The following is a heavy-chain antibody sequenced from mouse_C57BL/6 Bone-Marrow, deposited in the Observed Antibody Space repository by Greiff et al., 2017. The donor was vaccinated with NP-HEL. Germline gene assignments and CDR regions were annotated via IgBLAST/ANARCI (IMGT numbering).Heavy chain of an antibody. CDR1: GFTFSSYA. CDR2: ISDGGSYT. V-gene: IGHV5-4*01. Sequence: EVQLVESGGGLVKPGGSLKLSCAASGFTFSSYAMSLVRQTPEKRLEWVATISDGGSYTYYPDNVKGRFTISRDNAKNNLYLQMSHLKSEDTAMYYCARHYYGSSYYYAMDYWGQGTSVTVSS. J-gene: IGHJ4*01. CDR3: ARHYYGSSYYYAMDY. D-gene: IGHD1-1*01.